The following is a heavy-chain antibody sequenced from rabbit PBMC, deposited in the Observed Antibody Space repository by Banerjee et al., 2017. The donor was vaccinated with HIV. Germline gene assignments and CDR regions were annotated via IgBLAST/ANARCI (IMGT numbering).Heavy chain of an antibody. Sequence: QQQLEESGGGLVKPGGTLTLTCAASGIDFSSSYWICWVRQAPGKGLEWITCIVPGSSGGTYYASWAKGRFTISKTSSTTVTLQMTSLTAADTATYFCARGGYDANYFNLWGPAPSSPS. CDR3: ARGGYDANYFNL. V-gene: IGHV1S45*01. J-gene: IGHJ4*01. CDR2: IVPGSSGGT. D-gene: IGHD6-1*01. CDR1: GIDFSSSYW.